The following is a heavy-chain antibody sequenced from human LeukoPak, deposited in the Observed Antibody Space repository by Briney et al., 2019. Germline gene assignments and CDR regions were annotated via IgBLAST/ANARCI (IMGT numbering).Heavy chain of an antibody. V-gene: IGHV3-11*01. Sequence: PGGSLRLSCAASGFTFSDYYMSWIRQAPGKGLEWVSYISSSGSTIYYADSVKGRFTISRDNAKNSLYLQMNSLRAEDTAVYYCAKGSGRWLQLNVRYYFDYWGQGTLVTVSS. CDR1: GFTFSDYY. CDR2: ISSSGSTI. CDR3: AKGSGRWLQLNVRYYFDY. J-gene: IGHJ4*02. D-gene: IGHD5-24*01.